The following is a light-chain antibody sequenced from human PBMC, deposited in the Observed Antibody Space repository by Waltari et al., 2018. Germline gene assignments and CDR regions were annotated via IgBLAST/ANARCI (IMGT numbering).Light chain of an antibody. CDR2: SNN. CDR3: AAWEDRLDWWV. V-gene: IGLV1-44*01. CDR1: SSNIGSNT. Sequence: QSVLTQPPSASGTPGQRVTISCSGSSSNIGSNTVNWYQQLPGTAPKLLIYSNNQRPSGVPDRFSGSKSGPSASLASSGLQSEDEADYYCAAWEDRLDWWVIGGGTKLTVL. J-gene: IGLJ3*02.